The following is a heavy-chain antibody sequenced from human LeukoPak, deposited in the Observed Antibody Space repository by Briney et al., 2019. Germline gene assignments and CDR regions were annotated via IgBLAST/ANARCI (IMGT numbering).Heavy chain of an antibody. Sequence: SETLSLTCSVSGDSMSTGTYYWNWVRQPAGTGLEWIGRIFKAGTTYYNPSLQSRATISIDTSKNQFFLNVTSVTAADTAVYYCVREGSLYGTRDFWGPGTLVSVSP. J-gene: IGHJ4*02. CDR3: VREGSLYGTRDF. V-gene: IGHV4-61*02. CDR1: GDSMSTGTYY. CDR2: IFKAGTT. D-gene: IGHD1-14*01.